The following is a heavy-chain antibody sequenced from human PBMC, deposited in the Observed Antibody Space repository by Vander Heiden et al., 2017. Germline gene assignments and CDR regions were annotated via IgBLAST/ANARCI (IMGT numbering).Heavy chain of an antibody. J-gene: IGHJ5*02. Sequence: EVQLVQSGAEVKQPGESLKISCKGSGYSFGSYCLGWVRQMPGKGLEWMGVIYPGDSDVRYSPSFEGQVTISADKSINTAYLQWNSLKASDTAIYYCARQEIQLSFTMGRGGWFDPWGQGTLVTVSS. D-gene: IGHD3-10*01. V-gene: IGHV5-51*01. CDR3: ARQEIQLSFTMGRGGWFDP. CDR1: GYSFGSYC. CDR2: IYPGDSDV.